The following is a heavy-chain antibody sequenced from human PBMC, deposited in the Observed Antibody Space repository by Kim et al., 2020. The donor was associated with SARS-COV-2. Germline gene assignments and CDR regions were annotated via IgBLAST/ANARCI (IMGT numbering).Heavy chain of an antibody. CDR1: GGSISSYY. CDR2: IYYSGST. CDR3: ARAKAAAFFAVVNWFDP. D-gene: IGHD6-13*01. V-gene: IGHV4-59*01. J-gene: IGHJ5*02. Sequence: SETLSLTCTVSGGSISSYYWSWIRQPPGKGLEWIGYIYYSGSTNYNPSLKSRVTISVDTSKNQFSLKLSSVTAADTAVYYCARAKAAAFFAVVNWFDPWGQRTLVTVSS.